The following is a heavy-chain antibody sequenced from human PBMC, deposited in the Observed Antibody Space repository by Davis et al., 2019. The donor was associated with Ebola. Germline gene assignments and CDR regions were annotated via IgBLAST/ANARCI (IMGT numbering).Heavy chain of an antibody. J-gene: IGHJ6*02. CDR1: GGTFSSYA. CDR3: ARDSDGDYVNYYYYYGMDV. Sequence: ASVKVSCKASGGTFSSYAISWVRQAPGQGLEWMGIINPSGGSTSYAQKFQGRVTMTRDTSTSTVYMELSSLRSEDTAVYYCARDSDGDYVNYYYYYGMDVWGQGTTVTVSS. D-gene: IGHD4-17*01. CDR2: INPSGGST. V-gene: IGHV1-46*01.